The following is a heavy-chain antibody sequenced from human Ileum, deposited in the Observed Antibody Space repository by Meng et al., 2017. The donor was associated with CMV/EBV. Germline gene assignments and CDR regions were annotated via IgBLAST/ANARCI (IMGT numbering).Heavy chain of an antibody. Sequence: GESLKISCAAFEFIVSQNYMSWVRQAPGKGLEWVSYISPSSSSISYADSVKGRFTISRDNAKNTLYLQMDSLRAEDTALYFCVRDGQLPAPYHDAFDIWGQGTMVTVSS. D-gene: IGHD2-2*01. CDR2: ISPSSSSI. V-gene: IGHV3-11*06. CDR3: VRDGQLPAPYHDAFDI. J-gene: IGHJ3*02. CDR1: EFIVSQNY.